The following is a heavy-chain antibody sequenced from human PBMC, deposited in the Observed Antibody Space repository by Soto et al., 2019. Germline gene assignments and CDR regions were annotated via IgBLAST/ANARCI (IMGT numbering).Heavy chain of an antibody. CDR3: ARELGIGGVFDY. V-gene: IGHV3-7*01. CDR2: IKQDGSEK. CDR1: GFTFSSYW. J-gene: IGHJ4*02. Sequence: GESLKISCAASGFTFSSYWMSWVRQAPGKGLEWVANIKQDGSEKYYVDSVKGRFTISRDNAKNSLYLQMNSLRAEDTAVYYCARELGIGGVFDYWGQGTLVTVSS. D-gene: IGHD7-27*01.